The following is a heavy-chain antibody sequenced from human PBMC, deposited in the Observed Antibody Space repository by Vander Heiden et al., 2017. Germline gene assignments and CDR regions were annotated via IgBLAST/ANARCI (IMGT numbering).Heavy chain of an antibody. CDR1: GGSISSSSYY. CDR3: ARDEYSSSSLDY. Sequence: QLQLQESRPGLVKPSETLSLTCTVSGGSISSSSYYWGWIRQPPGKGLEWIGSIYYSGSTYYNPSLKSRVTISVDTSKNQFSLKLSSVTAADTAVYYCARDEYSSSSLDYWGQGTLVTVSS. J-gene: IGHJ4*02. V-gene: IGHV4-39*01. D-gene: IGHD6-6*01. CDR2: IYYSGST.